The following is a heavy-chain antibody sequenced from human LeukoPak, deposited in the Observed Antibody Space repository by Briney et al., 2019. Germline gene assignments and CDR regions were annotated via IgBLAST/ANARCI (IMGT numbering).Heavy chain of an antibody. J-gene: IGHJ5*02. CDR3: ARGAYIVGATMIGHGPELNWFDP. CDR1: GYTFTSYG. CDR2: ISAYNGNT. D-gene: IGHD1-26*01. V-gene: IGHV1-18*01. Sequence: ASVKVSCKAAGYTFTSYGISWVRQAPGQGLEWMGWISAYNGNTNYAQKLQGRVTMTTDTSTSTAYMELRSLRSDDTAVYYCARGAYIVGATMIGHGPELNWFDPWGQGTLVTVSS.